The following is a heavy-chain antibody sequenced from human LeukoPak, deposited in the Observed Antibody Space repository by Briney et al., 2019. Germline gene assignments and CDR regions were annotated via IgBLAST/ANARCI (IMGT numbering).Heavy chain of an antibody. V-gene: IGHV3-7*01. J-gene: IGHJ3*02. D-gene: IGHD5-24*01. CDR3: ARDHRDGYNAGDTFDM. CDR1: GFTFSSYW. CDR2: IKQDGSEK. Sequence: PGGSLRLSCAASGFTFSSYWMSWVRQAPGKGLEWVANIKQDGSEKYYVDSVKGRFTISRDNAKNSLYLQMNSLRAEDTAVYYCARDHRDGYNAGDTFDMWGQGTMVTVSS.